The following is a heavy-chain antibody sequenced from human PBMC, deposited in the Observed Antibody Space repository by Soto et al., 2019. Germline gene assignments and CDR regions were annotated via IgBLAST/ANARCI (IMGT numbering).Heavy chain of an antibody. J-gene: IGHJ4*02. Sequence: XETLSLTCTVSGCSISSSSYYWGWIRQPPGKGLEWIGSIYYSGSTYYNPSLKSRVTISVDTSKNQFSLKLSSVTAADTAVYYCARHSGSSVFYFDYWGQGTLVTVSS. CDR1: GCSISSSSYY. D-gene: IGHD3-10*01. V-gene: IGHV4-39*01. CDR3: ARHSGSSVFYFDY. CDR2: IYYSGST.